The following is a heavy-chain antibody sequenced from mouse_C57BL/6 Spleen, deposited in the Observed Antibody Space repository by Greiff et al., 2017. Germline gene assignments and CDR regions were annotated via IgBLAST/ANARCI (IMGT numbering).Heavy chain of an antibody. D-gene: IGHD1-1*01. V-gene: IGHV1-82*01. Sequence: VKLMESGPELVKPGASVKISCKASGYAFSSSWMNWVKQRPGKGLEWIGRIYPGDGDTNYNGKFKGKATLTADKSSSTAYMQLSSLTSEDSAVYFCAREGMGSSPPNFDYWGQGTTLTVSS. J-gene: IGHJ2*01. CDR1: GYAFSSSW. CDR3: AREGMGSSPPNFDY. CDR2: IYPGDGDT.